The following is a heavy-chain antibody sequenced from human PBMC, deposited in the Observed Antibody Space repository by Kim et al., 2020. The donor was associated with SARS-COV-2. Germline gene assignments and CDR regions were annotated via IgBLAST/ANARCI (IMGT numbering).Heavy chain of an antibody. Sequence: GESLKISCKGSGYSFTRHWIGWVRQMPGKGLEWMGIIYPGDSDTRYSPSFQGPVTITDDKSISTAFLQWSSLRASDTAMYYCARHGETTMVRGVYYYGMDVWGQGTTVTVSS. V-gene: IGHV5-51*01. CDR1: GYSFTRHW. CDR2: IYPGDSDT. CDR3: ARHGETTMVRGVYYYGMDV. D-gene: IGHD3-10*01. J-gene: IGHJ6*02.